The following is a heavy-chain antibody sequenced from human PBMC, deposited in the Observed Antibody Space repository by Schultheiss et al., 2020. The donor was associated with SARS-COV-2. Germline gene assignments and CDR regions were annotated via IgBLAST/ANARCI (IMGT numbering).Heavy chain of an antibody. Sequence: GESLKISCAASGFTFSSYWMSWVRQAPGKGLEWLSYISSSGNTIYYADSVKGRFTISRDNAKNSLYLQMNSLRAEDTAVYYCARAPPENYYDSSGYPDYWGQGTLVTVSS. CDR2: ISSSGNTI. J-gene: IGHJ4*02. CDR1: GFTFSSYW. D-gene: IGHD3-22*01. V-gene: IGHV3-48*04. CDR3: ARAPPENYYDSSGYPDY.